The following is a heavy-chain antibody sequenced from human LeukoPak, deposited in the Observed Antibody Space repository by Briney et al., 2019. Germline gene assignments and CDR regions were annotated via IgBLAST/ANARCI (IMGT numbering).Heavy chain of an antibody. Sequence: GSLTLSCAASGFTFSSYARSWVRQAPGKGVECGSDISGIGGTTYYADSVKGPLTISRPNSQHTLFLQVNSLRTEESAAYRCAKDARVEELYYYYRDVWGKGTTVTVSS. D-gene: IGHD3-10*01. CDR3: AKDARVEELYYYYRDV. CDR2: ISGIGGTT. CDR1: GFTFSSYA. V-gene: IGHV3-23*01. J-gene: IGHJ6*03.